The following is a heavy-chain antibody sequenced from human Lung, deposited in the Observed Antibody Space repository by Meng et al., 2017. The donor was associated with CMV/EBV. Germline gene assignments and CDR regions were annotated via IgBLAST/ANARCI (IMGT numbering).Heavy chain of an antibody. D-gene: IGHD4-11*01. CDR3: ARARNDYRINWYFDL. CDR2: IKQDGSEE. V-gene: IGHV3-7*01. CDR1: GFTFSSYW. J-gene: IGHJ2*01. Sequence: LSLTCAASGFTFSSYWMSWVRQAPGKGLEWVANIKQDGSEEYYVDSVKGRFTISRDNAKNSLYLQMNSLRAEDTAVYYCARARNDYRINWYFDLWGRGTLVTVSS.